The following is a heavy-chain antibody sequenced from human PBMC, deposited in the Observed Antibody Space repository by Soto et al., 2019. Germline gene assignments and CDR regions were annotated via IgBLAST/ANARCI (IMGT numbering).Heavy chain of an antibody. CDR3: VSQRTTVPTQAYFDY. Sequence: SETLSLTCTVSGGSVTNSSYYWGWIRQSPGKGLEWIGSVYYRVRSYSKSSIKSRVTISVATSKNRFSLSLHSVTASDTAVYFCVSQRTTVPTQAYFDYWGPGALVTVSS. V-gene: IGHV4-39*01. CDR1: GGSVTNSSYY. D-gene: IGHD4-17*01. CDR2: VYYRVRS. J-gene: IGHJ4*02.